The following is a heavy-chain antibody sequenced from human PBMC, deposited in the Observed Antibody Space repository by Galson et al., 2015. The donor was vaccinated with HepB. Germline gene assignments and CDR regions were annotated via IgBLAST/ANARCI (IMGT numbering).Heavy chain of an antibody. V-gene: IGHV3-72*01. J-gene: IGHJ4*01. CDR2: IRNNGNRDTT. D-gene: IGHD3-10*01. Sequence: SLRLSCAAYGFTFRDDYMDWVRQAQGKGLAWVGRIRNNGNRDTTEYAASVKGRFTISRDDSKNSLYLQMNSLKTEDTAVYFCARGLRVGAGSYWAYWGHGTLVTVSS. CDR1: GFTFRDDY. CDR3: ARGLRVGAGSYWAY.